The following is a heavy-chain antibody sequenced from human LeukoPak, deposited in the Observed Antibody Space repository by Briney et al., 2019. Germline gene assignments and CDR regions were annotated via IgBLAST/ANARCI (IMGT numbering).Heavy chain of an antibody. J-gene: IGHJ4*02. D-gene: IGHD3-22*01. CDR1: GGSISSGSYY. CDR3: ARKTGRTYKRDSSGYYNY. CDR2: IYTSGST. V-gene: IGHV4-61*02. Sequence: PSETLSLTCTVSGGSISSGSYYWSWIRQPAGKGLEWIGRIYTSGSTNYNPSLKSRVTISVDTSKNQFSLKLSSVTAADTAVYYCARKTGRTYKRDSSGYYNYWGQGTLVTVSS.